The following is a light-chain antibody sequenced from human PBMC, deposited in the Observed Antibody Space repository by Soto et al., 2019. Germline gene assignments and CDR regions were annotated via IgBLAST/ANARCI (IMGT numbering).Light chain of an antibody. Sequence: ERFIAHFPANLSLSAWDVATVSCMSAQRIYSNVAWYQQRPGQAPRLLIYDASSRATSVPARFSGSGYGTDFTLSISGLQSADCAVYYCQQFNKWPLTFGGGTKVDIK. J-gene: IGKJ4*01. CDR3: QQFNKWPLT. CDR2: DAS. V-gene: IGKV3-15*01. CDR1: QRIYSN.